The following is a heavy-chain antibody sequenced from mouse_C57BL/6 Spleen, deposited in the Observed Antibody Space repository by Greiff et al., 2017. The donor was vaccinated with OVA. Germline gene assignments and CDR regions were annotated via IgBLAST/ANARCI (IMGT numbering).Heavy chain of an antibody. D-gene: IGHD1-1*01. J-gene: IGHJ3*01. CDR3: TRDYYGLATAY. CDR1: GYTFTDYE. CDR2: IDPETGGT. Sequence: QVQLKESGAELVRPGASVTLSCKASGYTFTDYEMHWVKQTPVHGLEWIGAIDPETGGTAYNQKFKGKAILTADKSSSTAYMELRSLTSEDSAVYYCTRDYYGLATAYWGQGTLVTVSA. V-gene: IGHV1-15*01.